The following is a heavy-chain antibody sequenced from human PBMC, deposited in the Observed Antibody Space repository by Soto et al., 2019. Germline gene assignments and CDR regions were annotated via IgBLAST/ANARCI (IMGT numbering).Heavy chain of an antibody. CDR3: ARGVYYFDY. CDR2: ISSGSSYI. CDR1: GFTFSTYT. Sequence: GGSLRLSCAVSGFTFSTYTLNWVRQAPGKGLEWVSSISSGSSYIYYAGSVKGRFTISRDNAKNSLYLQMNSLRAEDTAVYYCARGVYYFDYWGQGTLVTVSS. V-gene: IGHV3-21*01. J-gene: IGHJ4*02.